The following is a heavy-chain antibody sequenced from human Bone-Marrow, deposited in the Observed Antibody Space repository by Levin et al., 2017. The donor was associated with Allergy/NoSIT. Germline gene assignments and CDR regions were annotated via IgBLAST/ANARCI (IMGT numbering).Heavy chain of an antibody. CDR2: INSDGSST. CDR1: GFTFSSHW. D-gene: IGHD4-11*01. J-gene: IGHJ4*02. V-gene: IGHV3-74*01. CDR3: ARAAIADSNYGGY. Sequence: LSLTCAASGFTFSSHWMHWVRQAPGKGLVWVARINSDGSSTSYADSVKGRFTISRDNAKNTLYLEMNSLRAEDTAMYYCARAAIADSNYGGYWGQGTLVTVSS.